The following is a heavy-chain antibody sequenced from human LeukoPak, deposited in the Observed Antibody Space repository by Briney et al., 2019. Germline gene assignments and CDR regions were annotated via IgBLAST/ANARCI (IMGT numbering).Heavy chain of an antibody. CDR2: IYYNWGT. Sequence: SETLSLTCTVSGGSISTYYWSWIRQPPGKGLEWIGCIYYNWGTNYYPSLKSRVTISVDTSKNQFSLKLSSVTAADTAVYYCARDGNSGFHYGSVAFDIWGQGTMVTVSS. CDR3: ARDGNSGFHYGSVAFDI. V-gene: IGHV4-59*01. J-gene: IGHJ3*02. CDR1: GGSISTYY. D-gene: IGHD5-12*01.